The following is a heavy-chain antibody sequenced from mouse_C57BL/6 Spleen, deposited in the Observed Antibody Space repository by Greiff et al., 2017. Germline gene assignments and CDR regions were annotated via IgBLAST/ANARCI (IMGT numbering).Heavy chain of an antibody. CDR1: GYAFSSYW. CDR3: AREDPYCYGGSLWFAY. D-gene: IGHD1-1*01. J-gene: IGHJ3*01. Sequence: QVQLKESGAELVKPGASVKISCKASGYAFSSYWMNWVKQRPGKGLEWIGQIYPGDGDTNYNGKFKGKATLTADKSSSTAYMQLSSLTSEDSAVYYCAREDPYCYGGSLWFAYWGQGTLVTVSA. CDR2: IYPGDGDT. V-gene: IGHV1-80*01.